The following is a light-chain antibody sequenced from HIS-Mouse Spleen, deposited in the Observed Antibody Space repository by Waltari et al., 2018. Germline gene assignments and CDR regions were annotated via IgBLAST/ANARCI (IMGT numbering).Light chain of an antibody. Sequence: SYELTQPPSVSVSPGQTASITCSGDNLGDKYACWYQQKPGQSPVLVIYQDSKRPSGIPGGVSGSNSGNTATLTISGTQAMDEADYYCQAWDSSTVVFGGGTKLTVL. J-gene: IGLJ2*01. CDR3: QAWDSSTVV. CDR1: NLGDKY. V-gene: IGLV3-1*01. CDR2: QDS.